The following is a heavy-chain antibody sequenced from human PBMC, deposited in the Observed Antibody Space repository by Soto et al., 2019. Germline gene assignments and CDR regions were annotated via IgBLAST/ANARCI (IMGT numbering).Heavy chain of an antibody. CDR1: GYTFTTYG. CDR2: INTHNGNT. Sequence: ASVKVSCKASGYTFTTYGISWVRQAPGQGLEWLGWINTHNGNTNYAQNLQGRVIMTADTSTSTAYMELRSLRSDDTAIYYCTREGSAPYYYYAMDAWGPGTTVTLSS. J-gene: IGHJ6*02. CDR3: TREGSAPYYYYAMDA. V-gene: IGHV1-18*01. D-gene: IGHD3-10*01.